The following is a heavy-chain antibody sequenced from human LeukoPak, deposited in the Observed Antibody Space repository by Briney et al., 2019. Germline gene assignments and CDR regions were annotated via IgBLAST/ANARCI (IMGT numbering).Heavy chain of an antibody. CDR3: ARGRDGYNRGAFDI. V-gene: IGHV4-59*01. J-gene: IGHJ3*02. Sequence: PGGSLRLSCAASGFTFSSYAMSWIRQPPGKGLEWIGYIYYSGSTNYNPSLKSRVTISVDTSKNQFSLKLSSVTAADTAVYYCARGRDGYNRGAFDIWGQGTMVTVSS. CDR2: IYYSGST. CDR1: GFTFSSYA. D-gene: IGHD5-24*01.